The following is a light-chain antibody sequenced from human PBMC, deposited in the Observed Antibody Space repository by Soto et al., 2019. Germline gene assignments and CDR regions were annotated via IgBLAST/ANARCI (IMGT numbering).Light chain of an antibody. CDR1: QGIRDF. J-gene: IGKJ3*01. CDR3: QLLNGEPPFT. CDR2: AAS. Sequence: IQLTQSPSSLSASVGDRVTITCRASQGIRDFLAWYQQKPGKAPKLLISAASTLRSGVPSRFSGSGSGTAFTLTIIGLQPEDFATYYCQLLNGEPPFTFGPGTKVDIK. V-gene: IGKV1-9*01.